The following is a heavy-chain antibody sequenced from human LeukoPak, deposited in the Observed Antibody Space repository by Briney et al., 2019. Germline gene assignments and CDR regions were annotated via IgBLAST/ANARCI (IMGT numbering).Heavy chain of an antibody. CDR2: INHSGST. J-gene: IGHJ4*02. CDR3: AREIGELFSPGYYFDY. Sequence: SETLSLTCAVYGGSFSGYYWSWIRQPPGKGLEWIGEINHSGSTNYNPSLKSRVTISVDTSKNQFSLKLSSVTAADTAVYYCAREIGELFSPGYYFDYWGQGTLVTVSS. V-gene: IGHV4-34*01. CDR1: GGSFSGYY. D-gene: IGHD3-10*01.